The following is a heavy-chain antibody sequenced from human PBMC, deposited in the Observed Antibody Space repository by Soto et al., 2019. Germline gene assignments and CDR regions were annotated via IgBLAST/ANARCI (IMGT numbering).Heavy chain of an antibody. Sequence: GGSLRLSCAASGFTFSTYWRHWVRQAPGKGLVWVSRINSDGSTTDYADSVRGRFTISRDNAKNTLYLQMNSLRAEDTAVYYCARDQGYCSGGSCYVAGYWGQGTLVTVSS. CDR1: GFTFSTYW. CDR2: INSDGSTT. CDR3: ARDQGYCSGGSCYVAGY. J-gene: IGHJ4*02. D-gene: IGHD2-15*01. V-gene: IGHV3-74*01.